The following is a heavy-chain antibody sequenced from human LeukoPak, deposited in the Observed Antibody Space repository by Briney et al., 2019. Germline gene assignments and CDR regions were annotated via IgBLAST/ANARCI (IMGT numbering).Heavy chain of an antibody. Sequence: GGSLRLSCAASGFTFSSYAMSWVRQAPGKGLEWVSAISGSGGSTYYADSVKGRFTISRDNSKNTLYLQMNSLRAEDTAVYYCAKPVAATTDDYYYYYMDVWGKGTTVTVSS. J-gene: IGHJ6*03. CDR3: AKPVAATTDDYYYYYMDV. V-gene: IGHV3-23*01. CDR1: GFTFSSYA. CDR2: ISGSGGST. D-gene: IGHD2-15*01.